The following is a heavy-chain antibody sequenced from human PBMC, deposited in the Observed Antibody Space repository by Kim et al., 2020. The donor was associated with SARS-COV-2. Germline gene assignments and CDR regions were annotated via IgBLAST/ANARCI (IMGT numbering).Heavy chain of an antibody. Sequence: GGSLRLSCAASGFSVRSNYMNWVRQAPGKGLEWDSIIFGGGVKYYADSVRGRLTISRENSKNTVYLQMDSVRVDDTAVYYCARDLGYSGLDVCGQGTTV. J-gene: IGHJ6*02. D-gene: IGHD1-1*01. CDR3: ARDLGYSGLDV. CDR1: GFSVRSNY. CDR2: IFGGGVK. V-gene: IGHV3-53*01.